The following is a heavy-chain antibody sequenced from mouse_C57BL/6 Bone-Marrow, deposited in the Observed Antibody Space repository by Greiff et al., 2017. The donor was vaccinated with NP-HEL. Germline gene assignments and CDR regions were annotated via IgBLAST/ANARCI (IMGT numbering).Heavy chain of an antibody. CDR3: AREGTYYSNSQFAY. Sequence: VQLQQSGAELVKPWASVKISCKASGYAFSSYWMNWVKQRPGKGLEWIGQIYPGDGDTNYNGKFKGKATLTADKSSSTAYMQLSSLTSEDSAVYFCAREGTYYSNSQFAYWGQGTLVTVSA. CDR1: GYAFSSYW. V-gene: IGHV1-80*01. CDR2: IYPGDGDT. D-gene: IGHD2-5*01. J-gene: IGHJ3*01.